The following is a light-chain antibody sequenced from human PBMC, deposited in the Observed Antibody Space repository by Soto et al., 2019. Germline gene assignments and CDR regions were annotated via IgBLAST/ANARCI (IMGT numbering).Light chain of an antibody. Sequence: DIQMTQSPSLSASVGDRVTITCQASHDITSYLNWYQHKPGKAPKLLIYDASILEAGVPSRFSGSGSGTDFTFTISSLQPEDVATYYCQKCDYLPIFGPGTTVDFK. CDR2: DAS. CDR1: HDITSY. V-gene: IGKV1-33*01. J-gene: IGKJ3*01. CDR3: QKCDYLPI.